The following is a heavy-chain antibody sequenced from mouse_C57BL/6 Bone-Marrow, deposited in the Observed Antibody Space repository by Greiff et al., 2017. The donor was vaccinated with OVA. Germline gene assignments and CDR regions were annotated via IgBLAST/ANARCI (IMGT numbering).Heavy chain of an antibody. CDR2: INPNNGGT. CDR3: ARRAITTVVDWYFDV. D-gene: IGHD1-1*01. J-gene: IGHJ1*03. V-gene: IGHV1-18*01. Sequence: EVQLQESGPELVKPGASVKIPCKASGYTFTDYNMDWVKQSHGKSLEWIGDINPNNGGTIYNQKFKGKATLTVDKSSSTAYMELRSLTSEDTAVYYCARRAITTVVDWYFDVWGTGTTVTVSS. CDR1: GYTFTDYN.